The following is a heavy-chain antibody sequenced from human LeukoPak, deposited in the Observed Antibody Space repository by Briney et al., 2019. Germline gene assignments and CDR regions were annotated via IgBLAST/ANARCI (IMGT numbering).Heavy chain of an antibody. CDR1: GFTFSNYG. J-gene: IGHJ5*02. Sequence: PGGSLRLSCAASGFTFSNYGMHWVRQAPGKGLEWVALISFDGSQKYYADSVKGRFTISRDNSKSTVYLQMNSLRAEDTAVYYCARDLSARGLIAAADHSPNWFDPWGQGTLVTVSS. CDR2: ISFDGSQK. D-gene: IGHD6-13*01. CDR3: ARDLSARGLIAAADHSPNWFDP. V-gene: IGHV3-33*01.